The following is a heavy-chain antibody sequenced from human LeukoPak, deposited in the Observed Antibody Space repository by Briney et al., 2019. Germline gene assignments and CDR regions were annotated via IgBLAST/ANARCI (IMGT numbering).Heavy chain of an antibody. Sequence: PSETLSLTCAVYGGSFSGYYWSWIRQPPGKGLEWIGEINHSGSTNYNPSLKSRVTISVDTSKNQFSLKLSSVTAADTAVYYCASDDSHAFDIWGQGTMVTVSS. CDR2: INHSGST. CDR1: GGSFSGYY. D-gene: IGHD3-3*01. CDR3: ASDDSHAFDI. J-gene: IGHJ3*02. V-gene: IGHV4-34*01.